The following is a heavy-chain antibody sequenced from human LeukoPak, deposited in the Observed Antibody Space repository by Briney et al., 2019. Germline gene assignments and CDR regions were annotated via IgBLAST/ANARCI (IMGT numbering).Heavy chain of an antibody. D-gene: IGHD6-13*01. CDR2: IYHSGST. J-gene: IGHJ3*02. V-gene: IGHV4-30-2*01. CDR1: GGSISSGGYY. Sequence: SQTLSLTCTVSGGSISSGGYYWSWIRQPPGKGLEWIGYIYHSGSTYYNPSLKSRVTISVDRSKNQFSLKLSSVTAADTAVYYCARDYLSAAGTLLDAFDIWGQGTMVTVSS. CDR3: ARDYLSAAGTLLDAFDI.